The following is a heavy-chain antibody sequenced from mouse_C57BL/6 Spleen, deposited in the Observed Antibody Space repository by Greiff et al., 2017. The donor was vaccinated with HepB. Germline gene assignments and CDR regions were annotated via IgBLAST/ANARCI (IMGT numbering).Heavy chain of an antibody. J-gene: IGHJ2*01. V-gene: IGHV1-7*01. CDR3: ARDSNYP. D-gene: IGHD2-5*01. CDR2: INPSSGYT. Sequence: VQLQQSGAELAKPGASVKLSCKASGYTFTSYWMHWVKQRPGQGLEWIGYINPSSGYTKYNQKFKDKATLTADKPSSTAYMQLSSLTYEDSAVYYCARDSNYPWGQGTTLTVSS. CDR1: GYTFTSYW.